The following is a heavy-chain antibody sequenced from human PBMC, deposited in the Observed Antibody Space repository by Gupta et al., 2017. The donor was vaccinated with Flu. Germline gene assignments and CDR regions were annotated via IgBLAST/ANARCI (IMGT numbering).Heavy chain of an antibody. CDR3: ARNRGWEQFDY. J-gene: IGHJ4*02. Sequence: EVQLVESGGGLVQPGGPLRLSCAASGFTFSDFWMHWVRQAPGKGLEWVANINQDGSTKNYVDSLKGRFTVSRDNAKNSLFLQMDSLRTEDTAVYFCARNRGWEQFDYWGQGTLVTVSS. D-gene: IGHD5-24*01. CDR2: INQDGSTK. CDR1: GFTFSDFW. V-gene: IGHV3-7*01.